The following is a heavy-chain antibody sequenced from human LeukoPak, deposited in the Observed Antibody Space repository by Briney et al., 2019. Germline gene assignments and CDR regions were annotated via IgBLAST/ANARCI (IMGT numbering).Heavy chain of an antibody. D-gene: IGHD4-17*01. CDR1: GGSISSSSYY. V-gene: IGHV4-39*01. J-gene: IGHJ6*03. CDR3: ARHNGYGDYLYYYYYYMDV. Sequence: SETLSLTCTVSGGSISSSSYYWGWIRQPPGKGLEWIGSIYYSGSTYYNPSLKSRVTISVDTSKNQFSLKLSSVTAADTAVYYCARHNGYGDYLYYYYYYMDVWGKGTTVTISS. CDR2: IYYSGST.